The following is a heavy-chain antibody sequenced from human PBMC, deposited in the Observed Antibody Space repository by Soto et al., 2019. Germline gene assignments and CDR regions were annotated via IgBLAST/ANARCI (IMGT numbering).Heavy chain of an antibody. V-gene: IGHV4-59*08. Sequence: PSETLSLTCTVSGGSITNYYWSWIRQPPGKGLEWIGYIYYSGRTSYNPSLKSRVTISVDTSNSQFSLKLNSVTAADTAIYYCVKHRDWYGKTCYSGEFGPWGQGTLVTVSS. CDR3: VKHRDWYGKTCYSGEFGP. J-gene: IGHJ5*02. CDR2: IYYSGRT. D-gene: IGHD2-15*01. CDR1: GGSITNYY.